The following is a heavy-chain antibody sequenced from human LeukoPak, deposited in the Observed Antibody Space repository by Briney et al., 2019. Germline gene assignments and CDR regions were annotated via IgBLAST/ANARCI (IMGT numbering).Heavy chain of an antibody. J-gene: IGHJ4*02. Sequence: GGSLRLSCAASGFTVSSNDMSWVRQAPGKGLEWVSVIYSGGSTYYADSVKGRFTISRDNSKNTLYLQMNGLRAEDTAVYYCARDRSGWYFDYWGQGTLVTVSS. CDR2: IYSGGST. CDR1: GFTVSSND. D-gene: IGHD6-19*01. V-gene: IGHV3-53*01. CDR3: ARDRSGWYFDY.